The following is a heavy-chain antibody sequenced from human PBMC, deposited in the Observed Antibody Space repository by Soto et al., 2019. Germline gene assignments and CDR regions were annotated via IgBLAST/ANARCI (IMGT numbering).Heavy chain of an antibody. CDR3: ARGASVFGVPPKGDAFDI. D-gene: IGHD3-16*01. Sequence: QVQLVQSGAEVKKPGSSVKVSCKASGGTFSSYTISWVRQAPGQGLEWMRRIIPILGIANYAQKFQGRVTITADKSTSTAYMELSSLRSEDTAVYYCARGASVFGVPPKGDAFDIWGQGTMVTVSS. CDR1: GGTFSSYT. V-gene: IGHV1-69*02. J-gene: IGHJ3*02. CDR2: IIPILGIA.